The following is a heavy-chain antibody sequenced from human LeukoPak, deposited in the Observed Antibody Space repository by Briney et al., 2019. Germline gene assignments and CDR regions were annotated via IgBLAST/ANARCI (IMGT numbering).Heavy chain of an antibody. V-gene: IGHV3-7*03. J-gene: IGHJ4*02. D-gene: IGHD3-10*01. CDR2: IQQDGSVQ. Sequence: GGSLRLSCAASRFTFSTYWMGWVRQAPGKGLEWVATIQQDGSVQHYLDSVKGRFTISRDNSKNTLYLQMNSLRAEDTAVYYCAKGSTMVRGPWSYWGQGTLVTVSS. CDR1: RFTFSTYW. CDR3: AKGSTMVRGPWSY.